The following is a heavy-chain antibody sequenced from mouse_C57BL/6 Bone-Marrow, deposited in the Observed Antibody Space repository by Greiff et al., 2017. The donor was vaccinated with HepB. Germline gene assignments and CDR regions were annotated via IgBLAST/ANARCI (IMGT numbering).Heavy chain of an antibody. V-gene: IGHV1-82*01. D-gene: IGHD3-2*02. J-gene: IGHJ3*01. CDR2: IYPGDGDT. CDR1: GYAFSSSW. Sequence: VKLMESGPELVKPGASVKISCKASGYAFSSSWMNWVKQRPGKGLEWIGRIYPGDGDTNYNGKFKGKATLTADKSSSTAYMQLSSLTSEDSAVYFCARLDSSGSAWFAYWGQGTLVTVSA. CDR3: ARLDSSGSAWFAY.